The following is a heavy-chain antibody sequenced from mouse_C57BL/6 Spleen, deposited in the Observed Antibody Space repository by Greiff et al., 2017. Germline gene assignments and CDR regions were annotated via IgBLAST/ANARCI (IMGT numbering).Heavy chain of an antibody. CDR1: GYTFTSYW. CDR3: AREGGYYGSSMWFAY. V-gene: IGHV1-64*01. J-gene: IGHJ3*01. D-gene: IGHD1-1*01. Sequence: QVQLKQSGAELVKPGASVKLSCKASGYTFTSYWMHWVKQRPGQGLEWIGMIHPNSGSTNYNEKFKSKATLTVDNYSSTAYMQLSSLTSEDSAVXYCAREGGYYGSSMWFAYWGQGTLVTVSA. CDR2: IHPNSGST.